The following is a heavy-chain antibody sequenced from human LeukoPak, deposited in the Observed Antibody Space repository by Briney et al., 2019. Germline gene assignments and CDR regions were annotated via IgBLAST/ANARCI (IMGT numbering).Heavy chain of an antibody. Sequence: PGGSLRLSCAASGFTFSSYGMHWVRQAPGKGLEWVAVIWYDGSNKYYADSVKGRFTISRDNSKNTLYLQMNSLRAEDTAVYYCARDNPPYLRYFDWLFPYNWFDPWGQGTLVTVSS. CDR3: ARDNPPYLRYFDWLFPYNWFDP. CDR1: GFTFSSYG. D-gene: IGHD3-9*01. CDR2: IWYDGSNK. J-gene: IGHJ5*02. V-gene: IGHV3-33*08.